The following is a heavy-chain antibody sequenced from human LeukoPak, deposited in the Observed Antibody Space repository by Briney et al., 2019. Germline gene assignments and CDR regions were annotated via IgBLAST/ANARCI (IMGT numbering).Heavy chain of an antibody. CDR2: ISSSSSYI. V-gene: IGHV3-21*04. CDR1: GFTFSSYS. Sequence: GGSLRLSCAASGFTFSSYSMNWVRQAPGKGLEWVSSISSSSSYIYYADSVKGRFTISRDNAKNSLYLQMNSLRAEDTAVYYCAKGSSSWYEANWFDPWGQGTLVTVSS. CDR3: AKGSSSWYEANWFDP. D-gene: IGHD6-13*01. J-gene: IGHJ5*02.